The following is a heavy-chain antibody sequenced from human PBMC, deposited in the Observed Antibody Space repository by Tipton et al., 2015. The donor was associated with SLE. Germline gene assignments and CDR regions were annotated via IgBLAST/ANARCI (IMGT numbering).Heavy chain of an antibody. CDR1: GGSISSYY. J-gene: IGHJ4*02. Sequence: TLSLTCTVSGGSISSYYWSWIRQPPGKGLEWIGYIYYSGSTNYNPSLKSRVTISVDTSKNQFSLKLTSETAADTAVYFCARFDYSNWDDYWGQGTLVTVSS. D-gene: IGHD4-11*01. CDR3: ARFDYSNWDDY. CDR2: IYYSGST. V-gene: IGHV4-59*01.